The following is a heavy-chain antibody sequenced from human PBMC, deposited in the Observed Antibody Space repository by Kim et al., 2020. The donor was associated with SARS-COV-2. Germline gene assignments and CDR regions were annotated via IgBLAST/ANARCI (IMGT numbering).Heavy chain of an antibody. CDR3: TTDLQAYSYGMDV. Sequence: GGSLRLSCAASGFTFSNAWMSWVRQAPGKGLEWVGRIKSKTDGGTTDYAAPVKGRFTISRDDSKNTLYLQMNSLKTEDTAVYYCTTDLQAYSYGMDVWGQGTTVTVSS. V-gene: IGHV3-15*01. CDR2: IKSKTDGGTT. CDR1: GFTFSNAW. J-gene: IGHJ6*02. D-gene: IGHD1-26*01.